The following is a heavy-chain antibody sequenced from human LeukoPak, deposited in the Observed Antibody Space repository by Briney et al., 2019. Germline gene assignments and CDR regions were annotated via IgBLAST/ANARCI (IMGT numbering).Heavy chain of an antibody. D-gene: IGHD2-2*01. CDR3: ARVGCSSTSCYWMGNNWFNP. V-gene: IGHV3-48*03. J-gene: IGHJ5*02. CDR1: GFTFSSYE. CDR2: ISSSGSTI. Sequence: GGSLRLSCAASGFTFSSYEMNWVRQAPGKGLEWVSYISSSGSTIYYADSVKGRFTISRDNAKNSLYLQMNSLRAEDTAVYYCARVGCSSTSCYWMGNNWFNPWGQGTLVTVSS.